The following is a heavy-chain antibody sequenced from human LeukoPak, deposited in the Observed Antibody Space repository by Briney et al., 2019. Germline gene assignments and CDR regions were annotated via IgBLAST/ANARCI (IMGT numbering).Heavy chain of an antibody. J-gene: IGHJ3*02. V-gene: IGHV3-15*01. Sequence: GGSLRLSCAASGFTFSNAWMSWVRQAPGKGLEWVGRIKSKTDGGTTDYAAPVKGRFTISRDDSKNTLYLQMNSLKTEDTAVYYCTTDWDLIDAFDIWGQGTMVTVSS. CDR2: IKSKTDGGTT. CDR1: GFTFSNAW. D-gene: IGHD1-26*01. CDR3: TTDWDLIDAFDI.